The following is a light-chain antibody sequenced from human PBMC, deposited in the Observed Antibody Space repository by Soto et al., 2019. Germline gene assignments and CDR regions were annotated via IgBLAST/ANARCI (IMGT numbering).Light chain of an antibody. V-gene: IGKV1-5*03. CDR1: QSIGSW. Sequence: MTQSPATLSVSPGERATITCRASQSIGSWLAWFQQKPGKAPKVLIYKASSLESGVPSRFSGSGSGTEFTLTISSLQPDDFATYYCQQYNSYSSFGQGTKVEIK. CDR2: KAS. J-gene: IGKJ1*01. CDR3: QQYNSYSS.